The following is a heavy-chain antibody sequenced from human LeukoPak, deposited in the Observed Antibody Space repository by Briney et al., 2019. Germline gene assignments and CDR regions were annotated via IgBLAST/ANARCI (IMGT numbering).Heavy chain of an antibody. V-gene: IGHV1-3*01. CDR2: INAGNGNT. CDR3: ARDYYGGVDY. CDR1: GYTFTSYG. D-gene: IGHD3-22*01. Sequence: GASVKVSCKASGYTFTSYGISWVRQAPGQGLEWMGWINAGNGNTKYSQKFQGRVTITRDTSASTAYMELSSLRSEDTAVYYCARDYYGGVDYWGQGTLVTVSS. J-gene: IGHJ4*02.